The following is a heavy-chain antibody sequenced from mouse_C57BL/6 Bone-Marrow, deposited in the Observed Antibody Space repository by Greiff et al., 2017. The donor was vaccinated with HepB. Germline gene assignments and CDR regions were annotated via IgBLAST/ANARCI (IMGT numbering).Heavy chain of an antibody. D-gene: IGHD4-1*01. CDR3: ARPTWDYFDY. J-gene: IGHJ2*01. CDR2: ISSGSSTI. CDR1: GFTFSDYG. Sequence: EVHLVESGGGLVKPGGSLKLSCAASGFTFSDYGMHWVRQAPEKGLEWVAYISSGSSTIYYADTVKGRFTIARDNAKNTLFLQLTSLRSEDTAMYYCARPTWDYFDYWGQGTTLTVSS. V-gene: IGHV5-17*01.